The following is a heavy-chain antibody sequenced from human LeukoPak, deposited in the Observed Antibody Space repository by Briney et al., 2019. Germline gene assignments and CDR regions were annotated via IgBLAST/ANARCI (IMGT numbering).Heavy chain of an antibody. CDR1: GGSISSSSYY. CDR2: IYYSGST. CDR3: ASRVLIAAAATDY. Sequence: SETLSLTCTVSGGSISSSSYYWGWIRQPPGKGLEWIGSIYYSGSTYYNPSLKSRVTISVDTSKNQFSLKLSSVTAADTAVYYCASRVLIAAAATDYWGQGTLVTVSS. V-gene: IGHV4-39*07. J-gene: IGHJ4*02. D-gene: IGHD6-13*01.